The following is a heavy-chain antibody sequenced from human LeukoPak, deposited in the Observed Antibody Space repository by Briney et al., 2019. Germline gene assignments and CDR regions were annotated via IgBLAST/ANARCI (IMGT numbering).Heavy chain of an antibody. V-gene: IGHV3-21*04. Sequence: GGSLRLSCTASGFTFNIYGMNWVRQAPGKGLEWVSGILSSGTSMYYADSVKGRFTISRDNAKNSLYLQMNGLRAEDTAVYYCARVGDHFHWYLDLWGRGTLVTVSS. CDR3: ARVGDHFHWYLDL. CDR1: GFTFNIYG. J-gene: IGHJ2*01. D-gene: IGHD3-3*02. CDR2: ILSSGTSM.